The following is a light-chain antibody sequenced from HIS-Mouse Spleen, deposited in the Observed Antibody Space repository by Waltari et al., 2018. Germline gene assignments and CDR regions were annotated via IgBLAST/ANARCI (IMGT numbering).Light chain of an antibody. V-gene: IGKV1-8*01. CDR2: AAS. Sequence: IQMTQSPSTLSASVGDRVTITCRASQGISSYLAWYQQKPGKAPKLLIYAASTLQSGVPSRFSGSGSGTDFTLTISCLQSEDFATYYCQQYYSYPLTFGGGTKVEIK. CDR3: QQYYSYPLT. J-gene: IGKJ4*01. CDR1: QGISSY.